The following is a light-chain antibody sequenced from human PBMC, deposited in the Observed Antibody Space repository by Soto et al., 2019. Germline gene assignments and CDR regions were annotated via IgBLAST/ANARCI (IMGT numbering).Light chain of an antibody. CDR3: QHYNYWPLT. CDR1: QSVSSY. Sequence: ENLLTHSPGTLSLYPGERATHSCRASQSVSSYLAWYKHKPARAPRLLDYGASTRSPGIPARFSGSGSGTEFTLTISSLQSEDFAVYYCQHYNYWPLTFGGGTKVDIK. J-gene: IGKJ4*01. V-gene: IGKV3-15*01. CDR2: GAS.